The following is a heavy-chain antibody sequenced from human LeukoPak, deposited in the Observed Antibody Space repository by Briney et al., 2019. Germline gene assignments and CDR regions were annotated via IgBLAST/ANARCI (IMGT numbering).Heavy chain of an antibody. Sequence: PSETLSLTCSVSGGSISSYFWSWIRQPPGKGLEWIGYIYTTGSTNYNPSVKSRVTLSLDTSKSQFSLRPSSVTAADTAVYYCARLDGNLDAFDIWGQGTMVTVSS. J-gene: IGHJ3*02. V-gene: IGHV4-4*09. D-gene: IGHD1-14*01. CDR3: ARLDGNLDAFDI. CDR1: GGSISSYF. CDR2: IYTTGST.